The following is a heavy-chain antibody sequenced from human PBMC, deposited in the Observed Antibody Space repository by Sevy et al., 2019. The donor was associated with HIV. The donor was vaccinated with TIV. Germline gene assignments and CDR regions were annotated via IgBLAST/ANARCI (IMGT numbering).Heavy chain of an antibody. D-gene: IGHD3-10*01. CDR1: GYTFISYG. CDR3: ARDSMPTVQGIIITPYYYGMDL. V-gene: IGHV1-18*01. Sequence: ASVKVSCKASGYTFISYGISWVRQAPGQGLEWMGWISGDNGNTISAQNLQGRVTMSTDTSTSTAYMELRSLRSDDTAVHYCARDSMPTVQGIIITPYYYGMDLWGQGTTVTVSS. J-gene: IGHJ6*02. CDR2: ISGDNGNT.